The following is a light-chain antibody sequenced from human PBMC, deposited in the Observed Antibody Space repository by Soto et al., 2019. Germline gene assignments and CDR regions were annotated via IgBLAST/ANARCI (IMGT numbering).Light chain of an antibody. CDR1: QSISTF. Sequence: QMTQSPSSLSASVGDRVTITCRASQSISTFLNWYQQKPGKAPKLLIYAAFSLQSGVPSRFSGSGSGTDFTLTIYGLQPEDSATYYCQQSFSTSVTFGGGTKVEIK. J-gene: IGKJ4*01. CDR3: QQSFSTSVT. V-gene: IGKV1-39*01. CDR2: AAF.